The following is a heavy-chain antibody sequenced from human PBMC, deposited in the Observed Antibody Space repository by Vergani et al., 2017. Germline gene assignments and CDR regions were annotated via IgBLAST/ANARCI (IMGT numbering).Heavy chain of an antibody. J-gene: IGHJ4*02. CDR2: IYYSGST. CDR1: GGSISSGGYY. D-gene: IGHD6-13*01. V-gene: IGHV4-31*03. Sequence: QVQLQESAPGLVKPPQTLSLTCTASGGSISSGGYYWSWIRQHPGKGLEWIGFIYYSGSTYYNPSLKSRVTISVDTSKNQFSLKLSAVTAADPAVYYCARRPDSSSWYPFHYWDQGILVTVSS. CDR3: ARRPDSSSWYPFHY.